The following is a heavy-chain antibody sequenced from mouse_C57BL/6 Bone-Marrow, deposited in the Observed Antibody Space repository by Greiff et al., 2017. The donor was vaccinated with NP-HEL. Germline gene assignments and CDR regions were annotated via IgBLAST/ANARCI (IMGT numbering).Heavy chain of an antibody. CDR1: GYTFTSYW. V-gene: IGHV1-64*01. Sequence: QVQLKQSGAELVKPGASVKLSCKASGYTFTSYWMHWVKQRPGQGLEWIGMIHPNSGSTNYNEKFKSKATLTVDKSSSTAYMQLSSLTSEDSAVYDCARDSYGSSTYYYAMDYWGQGTSVTVSS. D-gene: IGHD1-1*01. CDR2: IHPNSGST. CDR3: ARDSYGSSTYYYAMDY. J-gene: IGHJ4*01.